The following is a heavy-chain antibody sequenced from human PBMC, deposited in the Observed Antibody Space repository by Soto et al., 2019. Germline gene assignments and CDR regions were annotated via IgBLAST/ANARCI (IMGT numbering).Heavy chain of an antibody. CDR1: GGSISSYY. V-gene: IGHV4-4*07. Sequence: QVQLQESGPGLVKPSETLSLTCTVSGGSISSYYWSWIRQPAGKGLEWIGRIYTSGSTNYNPSLKSPVTLVVDTLQNQFSLKLSSVTAADTTVYYCAREGSSSWYNYYYGMDVWGQGTTVTVSS. CDR3: AREGSSSWYNYYYGMDV. D-gene: IGHD6-13*01. J-gene: IGHJ6*02. CDR2: IYTSGST.